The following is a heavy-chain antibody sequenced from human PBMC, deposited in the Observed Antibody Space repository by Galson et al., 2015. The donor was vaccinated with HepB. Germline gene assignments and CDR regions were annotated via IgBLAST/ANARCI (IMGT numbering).Heavy chain of an antibody. CDR2: ISAYNGNT. Sequence: SVKVSCKASGYTFTSYGISWVRQAPGQGLEWMGWISAYNGNTNYAQKLQGRVTMTTDTSTSTAYMELRSLRSDDTAVYHCARDSGYSSSSGRFDPWGQGTLVTVSS. D-gene: IGHD6-13*01. CDR1: GYTFTSYG. CDR3: ARDSGYSSSSGRFDP. V-gene: IGHV1-18*04. J-gene: IGHJ5*02.